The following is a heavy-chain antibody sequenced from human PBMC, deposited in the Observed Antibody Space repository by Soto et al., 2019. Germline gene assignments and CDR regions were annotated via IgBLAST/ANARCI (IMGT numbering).Heavy chain of an antibody. CDR1: GFIFSDHY. J-gene: IGHJ4*02. CDR3: VRAGTGYQLDY. Sequence: GGSLRLSCAASGFIFSDHYMDWVRQASGKGLEWVGRIRNKANSYTAEYAASVKGRFTISRDDSKNSLYLQMNSLKIEDTALYYCVRAGTGYQLDYWGQGTLVTVSS. V-gene: IGHV3-72*01. D-gene: IGHD3-9*01. CDR2: IRNKANSYTA.